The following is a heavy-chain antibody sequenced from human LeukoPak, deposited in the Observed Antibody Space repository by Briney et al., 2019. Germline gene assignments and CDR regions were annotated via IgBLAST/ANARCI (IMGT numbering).Heavy chain of an antibody. D-gene: IGHD6-13*01. V-gene: IGHV3-21*01. CDR3: ARDSTLAAAGLDFDY. J-gene: IGHJ4*02. CDR1: GFTFSSYA. CDR2: ITTSSTYI. Sequence: GGSLRLSCAASGFTFSSYAMSWVRQAPGKGLEWVSSITTSSTYIYYADSVEGRFTISRDDAKNSLYLQMSSLRAEDTAVYYCARDSTLAAAGLDFDYWGQGTLVTVSS.